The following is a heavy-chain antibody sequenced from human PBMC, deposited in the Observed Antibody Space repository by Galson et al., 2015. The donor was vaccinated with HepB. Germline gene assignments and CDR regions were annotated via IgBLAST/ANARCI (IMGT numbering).Heavy chain of an antibody. CDR2: IIPIFGTA. J-gene: IGHJ4*02. D-gene: IGHD3-22*01. V-gene: IGHV1-69*13. CDR1: GGTFSSYA. Sequence: SVKVSCKASGGTFSSYAISWVRQAPGQGLEWMGGIIPIFGTANYAQKFQGRVTITADESTSTAYMELSSLRSEDTAVYYCARVFHDSSGYYYFDYWGQGTLVTVSS. CDR3: ARVFHDSSGYYYFDY.